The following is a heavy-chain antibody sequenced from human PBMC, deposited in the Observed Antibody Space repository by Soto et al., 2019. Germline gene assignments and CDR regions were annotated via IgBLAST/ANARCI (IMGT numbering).Heavy chain of an antibody. Sequence: QVQLQESGPGLVKPSQTLSLTCTVASGSNSSGDYYWSWIRQPPGRGLEWIGYIYHTGRDYYEPSLKSRATLSIDTSKNQFSLKLNSVTAADTAVYYWARSMVRGGWFDPWGQGTLVTVSS. CDR3: ARSMVRGGWFDP. J-gene: IGHJ5*02. D-gene: IGHD3-10*01. V-gene: IGHV4-30-4*01. CDR1: SGSNSSGDYY. CDR2: IYHTGRD.